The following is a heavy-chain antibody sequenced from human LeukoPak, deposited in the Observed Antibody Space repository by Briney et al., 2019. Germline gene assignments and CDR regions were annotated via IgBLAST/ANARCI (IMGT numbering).Heavy chain of an antibody. Sequence: GGSLRLSCAASGFIFSTYGMHWVRQAPGKGLEWVAFIRHDGSNKYYADSVRGRFTISRDNSQNTLHLQMNSLRVEDTAVYYCAKDPASSIAARPVWGKGTTVTVSS. V-gene: IGHV3-30*02. CDR1: GFIFSTYG. CDR3: AKDPASSIAARPV. D-gene: IGHD6-6*01. J-gene: IGHJ6*04. CDR2: IRHDGSNK.